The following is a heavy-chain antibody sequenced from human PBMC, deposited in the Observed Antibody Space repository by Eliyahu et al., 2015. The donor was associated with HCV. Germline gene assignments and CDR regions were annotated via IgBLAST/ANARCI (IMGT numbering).Heavy chain of an antibody. V-gene: IGHV3-74*01. CDR3: ARGLYSTDLYGHYGMDV. Sequence: EVQVVESGGGLLQPGGSLRLSCTASGFTLSXYGMHWVRQAPGKGLGWVSQINSDGSNTNYAGSVQGRFTISRDNAKNTVYLQMHSLRAEDTAVYYCARGLYSTDLYGHYGMDVWGQGTTVTVSS. D-gene: IGHD6-19*01. CDR2: INSDGSNT. J-gene: IGHJ6*02. CDR1: GFTLSXYG.